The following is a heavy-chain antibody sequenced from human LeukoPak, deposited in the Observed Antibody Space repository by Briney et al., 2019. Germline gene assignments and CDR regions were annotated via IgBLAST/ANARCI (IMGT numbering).Heavy chain of an antibody. J-gene: IGHJ4*02. D-gene: IGHD2-21*02. CDR3: ALRYCGGDCPFDY. Sequence: SETLSLTCTVSGGSISGSSYYWGWIRQPPGKGLEWIGSIYYSGSTYYNPSLKSRVTISVDTSKNQFSLKLSSVTAADTAVYYCALRYCGGDCPFDYWGQGTLVTVSS. CDR1: GGSISGSSYY. CDR2: IYYSGST. V-gene: IGHV4-39*07.